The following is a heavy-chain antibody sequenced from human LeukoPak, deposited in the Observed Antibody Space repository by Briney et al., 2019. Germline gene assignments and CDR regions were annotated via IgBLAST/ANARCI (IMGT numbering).Heavy chain of an antibody. D-gene: IGHD1-26*01. Sequence: ASVMVSCKAAGYIFTSYVIDWVRQATGQGLEWMGWMNPNSGNTGYAQKFQGRVTMTRNTSISTAYMELSSLRSEDTAVYYCARSGIVGAAKLLTWGQGTLVTVSS. V-gene: IGHV1-8*01. J-gene: IGHJ5*02. CDR3: ARSGIVGAAKLLT. CDR1: GYIFTSYV. CDR2: MNPNSGNT.